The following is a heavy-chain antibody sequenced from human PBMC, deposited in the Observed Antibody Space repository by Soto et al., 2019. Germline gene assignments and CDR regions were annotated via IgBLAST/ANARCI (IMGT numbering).Heavy chain of an antibody. V-gene: IGHV3-30*18. CDR2: ISYDGSNK. J-gene: IGHJ5*02. Sequence: QVQLVESGGGVVQPGRSLRLSCAASGFTFSSYGMHWVRQAPGKGLEWVAVISYDGSNKYYADSVKGRFTISRDNSKNTLYLQMNSLRAEDTAVYYCAKDRSWAARGGTNWFDPWGQGTLVTVSS. CDR3: AKDRSWAARGGTNWFDP. CDR1: GFTFSSYG. D-gene: IGHD6-6*01.